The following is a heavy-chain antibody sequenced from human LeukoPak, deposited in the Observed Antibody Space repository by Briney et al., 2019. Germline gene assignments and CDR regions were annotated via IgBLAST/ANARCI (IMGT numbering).Heavy chain of an antibody. CDR1: GITLSNYG. J-gene: IGHJ4*02. Sequence: GGSLRLSCAVSGITLSNYGMSWVRQAPGKGLEWVAGISDSGGRTNYADSVKGRFTISRDNHKNTLYLQMNSLRAEDTAVYFCAKRGVVIRVILVGFHKEAYYFDSWGQGALVTVSS. CDR3: AKRGVVIRVILVGFHKEAYYFDS. V-gene: IGHV3-23*01. D-gene: IGHD3-22*01. CDR2: ISDSGGRT.